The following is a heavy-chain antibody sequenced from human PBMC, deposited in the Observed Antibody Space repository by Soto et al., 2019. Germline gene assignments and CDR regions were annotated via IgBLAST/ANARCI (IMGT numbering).Heavy chain of an antibody. CDR1: GYTLTELS. Sequence: ASVKVSCKVSGYTLTELSMHWVRQAPGKGLEWMGGFDPEDGETIYAQKFQGRVTMTEDTSTDTAYMELSILRSEDTAVYYCATDRLDYDILTGYYTGYYYYGMDVWGQGTKVTVSS. CDR2: FDPEDGET. CDR3: ATDRLDYDILTGYYTGYYYYGMDV. J-gene: IGHJ6*02. D-gene: IGHD3-9*01. V-gene: IGHV1-24*01.